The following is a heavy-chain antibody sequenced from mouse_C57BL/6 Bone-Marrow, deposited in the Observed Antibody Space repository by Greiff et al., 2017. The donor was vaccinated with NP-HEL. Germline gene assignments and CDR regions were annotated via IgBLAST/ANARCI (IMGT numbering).Heavy chain of an antibody. CDR2: IWSGGST. CDR1: GFSLTSYG. J-gene: IGHJ4*01. D-gene: IGHD1-2*01. V-gene: IGHV2-2*01. Sequence: VQRVESGPGLVQPSQSLSITCTVSGFSLTSYGVHWVRQSPEKGLEWLGVIWSGGSTDYNAAFISRLSISKDNSKSQVFFKMNSLQADDTAIYYCARPITTAYYYAMDYWGQGTSVTVSS. CDR3: ARPITTAYYYAMDY.